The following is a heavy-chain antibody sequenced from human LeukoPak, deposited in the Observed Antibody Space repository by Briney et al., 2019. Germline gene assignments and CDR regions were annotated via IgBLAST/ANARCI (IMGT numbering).Heavy chain of an antibody. CDR1: GFTFGRHW. D-gene: IGHD6-19*01. V-gene: IGHV3-7*01. J-gene: IGHJ4*02. CDR3: ARDGLAGGFDY. CDR2: MNQGGSET. Sequence: PAGSLRLSCAASGFTFGRHWMSWVRQAPGKGLEWVAHMNQGGSETTNVDSVKGRFTISRDDAKNLVFLQMNSLRVEDTAVYYCARDGLAGGFDYWGQGILVTVSS.